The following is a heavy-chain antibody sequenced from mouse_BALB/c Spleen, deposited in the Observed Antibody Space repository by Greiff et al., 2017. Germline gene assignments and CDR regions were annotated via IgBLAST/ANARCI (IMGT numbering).Heavy chain of an antibody. Sequence: EVKLMESGGGLVQPGGSMKLSCVASGFTFSNYWMNWVRQSPEKGLEWVAEIRLKSNNYATHYAESVKGRFTISRDDSKSSVYLQMNNLRAEDTGIYYCTREEVRRYYYAMDYWGQGTSVTVSS. CDR3: TREEVRRYYYAMDY. V-gene: IGHV6-6*02. J-gene: IGHJ4*01. CDR2: IRLKSNNYAT. CDR1: GFTFSNYW. D-gene: IGHD2-14*01.